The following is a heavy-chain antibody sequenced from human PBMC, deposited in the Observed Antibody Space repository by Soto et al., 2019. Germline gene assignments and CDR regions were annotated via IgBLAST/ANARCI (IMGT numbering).Heavy chain of an antibody. CDR3: ARDCSGSSCDSFDY. J-gene: IGHJ4*02. D-gene: IGHD2-15*01. CDR2: IIPILGIA. CDR1: GGTFSSYT. V-gene: IGHV1-69*08. Sequence: QVQLVQSGAEVKKPGSSVKVSCKASGGTFSSYTISWVRQAPGQGLEWMGRIIPILGIANYVQKFQGRVTITADKSTSTAYMELSSLRSEDTAVYYCARDCSGSSCDSFDYWGQGTLVTVSS.